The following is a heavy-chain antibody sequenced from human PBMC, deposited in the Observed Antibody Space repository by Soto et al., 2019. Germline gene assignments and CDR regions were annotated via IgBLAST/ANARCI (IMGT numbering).Heavy chain of an antibody. CDR1: GGSVSSGNYY. D-gene: IGHD2-15*01. Sequence: QVQLQESGPGLVKPSETLSLTCTVSGGSVSSGNYYWSWIRQPPGKGLEWIGFIYYTGRTSYNPTLKSRVTISMDTSKSQFSLKLTSVTAADTAVYYCASALYCSGGSCSFDPWGQGTLVTVSS. CDR3: ASALYCSGGSCSFDP. J-gene: IGHJ5*02. V-gene: IGHV4-61*01. CDR2: IYYTGRT.